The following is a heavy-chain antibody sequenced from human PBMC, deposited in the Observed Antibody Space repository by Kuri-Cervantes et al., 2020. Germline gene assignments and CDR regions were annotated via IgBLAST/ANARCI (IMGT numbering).Heavy chain of an antibody. J-gene: IGHJ4*02. D-gene: IGHD3-10*01. V-gene: IGHV4-39*07. CDR2: IYYSGST. CDR1: GGSISSSSYY. CDR3: ARGRDYYGSGSYRLDY. Sequence: SETLSLTCTVSGGSISSSSYYWGWIRQPPGKGLEWIGSIYYSGSTYYNPSLKSRVTISVDTSKNQFSLKLSSVTAADTAVYYCARGRDYYGSGSYRLDYWGQGTLVTVSS.